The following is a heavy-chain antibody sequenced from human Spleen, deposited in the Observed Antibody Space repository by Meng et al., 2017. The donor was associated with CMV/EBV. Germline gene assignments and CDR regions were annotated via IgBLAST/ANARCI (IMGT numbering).Heavy chain of an antibody. Sequence: SQTLSLTCVVSGGSISSNKWWSWFRQPPGKGLEWIAEIHHSGSTNYNPSLESRVTISIDMSKTLFSLTLTSVTAADTAVYYCAIPDTVNPPYHFYGMDVWGQGTTVTVSS. V-gene: IGHV4-4*02. D-gene: IGHD4-11*01. CDR3: AIPDTVNPPYHFYGMDV. CDR2: IHHSGST. CDR1: GGSISSNKW. J-gene: IGHJ6*02.